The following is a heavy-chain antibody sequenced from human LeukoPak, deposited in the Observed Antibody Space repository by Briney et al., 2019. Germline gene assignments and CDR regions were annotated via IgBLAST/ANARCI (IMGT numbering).Heavy chain of an antibody. Sequence: GGSLRLSCAASGFTFSSYWMSWVRQAPGKGLEWVANIKQDGSEKYYVDSVKGRFTISRDNAKNSLYLQMNSLRAEDTAVYYCARVSEYYYDSSGYLGFGDYWGQGTLVTVSS. CDR2: IKQDGSEK. CDR3: ARVSEYYYDSSGYLGFGDY. CDR1: GFTFSSYW. J-gene: IGHJ4*02. V-gene: IGHV3-7*01. D-gene: IGHD3-22*01.